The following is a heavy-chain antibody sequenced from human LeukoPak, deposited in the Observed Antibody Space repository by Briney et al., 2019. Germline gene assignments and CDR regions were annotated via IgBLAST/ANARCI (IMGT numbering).Heavy chain of an antibody. J-gene: IGHJ4*02. CDR3: ARGWLYYFDF. V-gene: IGHV3-21*01. D-gene: IGHD3-10*01. CDR1: GFTLSSYT. Sequence: PGGSLRLSCAASGFTLSSYTMNWVRQAPGKGLELVSSISSGSTFIYYADSVKGRFTISRDNAKHSLYLQMNSLRAEDTAVYYCARGWLYYFDFWGQGVLVTVSS. CDR2: ISSGSTFI.